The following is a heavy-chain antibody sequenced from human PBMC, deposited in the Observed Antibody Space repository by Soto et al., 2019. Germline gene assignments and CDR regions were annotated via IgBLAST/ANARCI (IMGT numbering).Heavy chain of an antibody. CDR1: GFSFSGKT. CDR2: ISPDGSQI. CDR3: ARILGYCSGGSCHDAFDI. Sequence: GGSLRLSCAASGFSFSGKTMYWVRQAPAKGLEWVAHISPDGSQIFYADSVKGRFTISRDNSKNTLYLQMNSLRAEDTAVYYCARILGYCSGGSCHDAFDIWGQGTMVTVSS. D-gene: IGHD2-15*01. J-gene: IGHJ3*02. V-gene: IGHV3-30-3*01.